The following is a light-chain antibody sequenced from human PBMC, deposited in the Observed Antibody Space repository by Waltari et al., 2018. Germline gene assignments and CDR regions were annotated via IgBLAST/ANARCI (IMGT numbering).Light chain of an antibody. CDR3: QQYGTSLFT. V-gene: IGKV3-20*01. Sequence: LTQSPGTLSLSPGERATLSCRASQSVTRNYLAWYHQKPGQAPRPLIYGAASRATGIPDMFSGSGSGTDFTLTISRLEPEDFAVYYCQQYGTSLFTFGPGTKVEIK. CDR2: GAA. J-gene: IGKJ3*01. CDR1: QSVTRNY.